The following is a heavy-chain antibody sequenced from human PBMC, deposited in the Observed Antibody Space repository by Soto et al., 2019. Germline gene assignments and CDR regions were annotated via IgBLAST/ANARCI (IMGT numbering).Heavy chain of an antibody. CDR1: GGTFSSYT. V-gene: IGHV1-69*02. Sequence: QVQLVQSGAEVKKPGSSVKVSCKASGGTFSSYTISWVRQAPGQGLEWMGRIIPILGIANYAQKFQGRVKIPTDKSTTTAYMELSSLRGEDTAVCYRAVLVVVEVEFGLSVWGQGATVTVAS. D-gene: IGHD2-15*01. CDR3: AVLVVVEVEFGLSV. CDR2: IIPILGIA. J-gene: IGHJ6*01.